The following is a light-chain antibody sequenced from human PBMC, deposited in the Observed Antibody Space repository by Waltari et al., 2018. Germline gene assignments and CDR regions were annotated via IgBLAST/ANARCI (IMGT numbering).Light chain of an antibody. CDR2: KSS. Sequence: DIQMTQSPSTLSASVGDRVTSTCRASQSISAYLAWYQQKPGKAPKLLIYKSSTVESGVPSRFSGSGSGTEFTLTISGLQPDDFATYYCQQYNIYPLTFGGGTKVEIK. CDR3: QQYNIYPLT. V-gene: IGKV1-5*03. CDR1: QSISAY. J-gene: IGKJ4*01.